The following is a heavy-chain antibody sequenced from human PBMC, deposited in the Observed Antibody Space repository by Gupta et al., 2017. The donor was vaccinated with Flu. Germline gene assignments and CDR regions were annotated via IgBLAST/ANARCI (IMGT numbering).Heavy chain of an antibody. CDR2: ISSNGGST. D-gene: IGHD1-26*01. J-gene: IGHJ4*02. V-gene: IGHV3-64D*06. CDR1: GFTFSSYA. Sequence: EVQLVESGGGLVQPGGSLRLSCSASGFTFSSYAMHWVRQAPGKGLEYVSAISSNGGSTYYADSVKGRFTISRDNSKNTLYLQMSSLRAEDTAVYYCVKDRGFIVGAVVAVFDYWGQGTLVTVSS. CDR3: VKDRGFIVGAVVAVFDY.